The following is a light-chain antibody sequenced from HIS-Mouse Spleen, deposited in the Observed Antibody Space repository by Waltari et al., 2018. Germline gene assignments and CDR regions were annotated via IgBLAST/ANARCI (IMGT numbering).Light chain of an antibody. J-gene: IGLJ2*01. CDR1: SSDVGGYNY. V-gene: IGLV2-14*03. Sequence: QSALTQPASVSGSPGQSITISCTGTSSDVGGYNYVSWYQQHPGKAPKLMIYDVSNRPSVVSNRFSGSKSGNTASLTISGLQAEDEADYYCSSYTSSIFNVVFGGGTKLTVL. CDR2: DVS. CDR3: SSYTSSIFNVV.